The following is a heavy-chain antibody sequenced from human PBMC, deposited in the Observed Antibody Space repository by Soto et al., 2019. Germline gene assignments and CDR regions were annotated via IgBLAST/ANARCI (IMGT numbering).Heavy chain of an antibody. CDR1: GFTFSSYA. D-gene: IGHD4-17*01. CDR3: ERDFFGYGGALDF. CDR2: ISYDGSNK. V-gene: IGHV3-30-3*01. Sequence: PGGSLRLSCAASGFTFSSYAMHWVRRAPGKGLEWVAVISYDGSNKYYADSVKGRFTISRDNSKNTLYLQMNSLRAEDTAVYYCERDFFGYGGALDFWGQGSLVTVSS. J-gene: IGHJ4*02.